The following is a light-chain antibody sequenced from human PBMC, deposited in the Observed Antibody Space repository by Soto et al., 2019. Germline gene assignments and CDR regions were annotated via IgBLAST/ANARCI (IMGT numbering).Light chain of an antibody. CDR3: QKYNSAPWT. CDR1: QGISNY. J-gene: IGKJ1*01. Sequence: DIQMTQSPSSLSAPVGDRVTITCRASQGISNYLAWYQQKPGKVPKLLIYAASTLHSGVPSRFSGNGSGTEFTLTISSLQPEDVATYYCQKYNSAPWTFDQGTKVEIK. V-gene: IGKV1-27*01. CDR2: AAS.